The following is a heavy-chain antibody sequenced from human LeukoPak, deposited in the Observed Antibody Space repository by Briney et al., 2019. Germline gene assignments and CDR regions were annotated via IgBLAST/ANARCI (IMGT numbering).Heavy chain of an antibody. D-gene: IGHD4-11*01. CDR3: ARGAVTTRPNAFDI. J-gene: IGHJ3*02. CDR2: INHSGST. V-gene: IGHV4-34*01. Sequence: PSETLSLTCAVYGGSFSGYYWSWIRQPPGKGLEWIGEINHSGSTNYNPSLKSRVTISVDTSKNQFSLKLSSVTVADTAVYYCARGAVTTRPNAFDIWGQGTMVTVSS. CDR1: GGSFSGYY.